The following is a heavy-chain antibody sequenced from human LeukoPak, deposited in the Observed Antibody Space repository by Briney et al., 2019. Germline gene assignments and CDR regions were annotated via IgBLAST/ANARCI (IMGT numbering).Heavy chain of an antibody. Sequence: SETLSLTCTVSGGSISTNYWSWIRQPAGKGLEWIGRMYPSGATTYNPYLNSRVTMSVDTSKNQFSLKPNSVTAADTAVYYCARAAISMVRGVDWYFDLWGRGTLVTVSS. CDR2: MYPSGAT. J-gene: IGHJ2*01. CDR3: ARAAISMVRGVDWYFDL. V-gene: IGHV4-4*07. D-gene: IGHD3-10*01. CDR1: GGSISTNY.